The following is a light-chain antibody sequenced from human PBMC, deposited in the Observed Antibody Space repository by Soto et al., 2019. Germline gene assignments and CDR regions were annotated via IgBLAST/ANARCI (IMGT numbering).Light chain of an antibody. CDR1: QSVSSSY. J-gene: IGKJ1*01. V-gene: IGKV3-20*01. CDR3: QQYGSSPSRTWT. CDR2: GAS. Sequence: EIVWTQSPGTLSLSPGERATLSCRASQSVSSSYLAWYQQKPGQAPRLLIYGASSRATGIPDRFSGSGSGTDFTLTISRLEPEDFAVYYCQQYGSSPSRTWTFGQGTKVDIK.